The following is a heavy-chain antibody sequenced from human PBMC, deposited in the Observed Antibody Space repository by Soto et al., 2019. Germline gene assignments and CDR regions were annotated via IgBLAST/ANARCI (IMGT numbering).Heavy chain of an antibody. J-gene: IGHJ5*02. CDR2: INHVGGT. CDR3: VRIRYQLPSSVLWLDP. V-gene: IGHV4-34*01. Sequence: SSETLSLTCAVYGGFLSESYWTWIRQPPGKGLEWIGEINHVGGTNYNPSLKSRVTMSVDTSQNQSSLRLISVTAADTAMYFCVRIRYQLPSSVLWLDPWGQGTPVTVSS. D-gene: IGHD3-16*01. CDR1: GGFLSESY.